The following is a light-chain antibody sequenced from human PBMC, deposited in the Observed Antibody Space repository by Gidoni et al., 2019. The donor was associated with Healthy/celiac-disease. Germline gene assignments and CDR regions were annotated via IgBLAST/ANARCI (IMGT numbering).Light chain of an antibody. CDR3: QQYDNLMYT. CDR2: AAS. J-gene: IGKJ2*01. CDR1: QDISNY. Sequence: DIQMTQSPSSLSASVGDRVTITCQASQDISNYLNWYQQKPGKVPKLLIYAASNLEAGVPSRFSGSGSGTYFTFTINNLQPEDIATYYCQQYDNLMYTFGQGTKLEIK. V-gene: IGKV1-33*01.